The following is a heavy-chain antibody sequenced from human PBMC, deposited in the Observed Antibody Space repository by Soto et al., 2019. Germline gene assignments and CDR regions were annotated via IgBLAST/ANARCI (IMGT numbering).Heavy chain of an antibody. CDR2: ISAYNGNT. V-gene: IGHV1-18*01. CDR1: GYTFTSYG. Sequence: ASVKVSCKASGYTFTSYGISWVRQAPGQGLEWMGWISAYNGNTNYAQKLQGRVTMTTDTSTSTAYMELRSLRSDDTAVYYCARDRNDYGDYLYYYSGMDVWGQGTTVTVSS. J-gene: IGHJ6*02. CDR3: ARDRNDYGDYLYYYSGMDV. D-gene: IGHD4-17*01.